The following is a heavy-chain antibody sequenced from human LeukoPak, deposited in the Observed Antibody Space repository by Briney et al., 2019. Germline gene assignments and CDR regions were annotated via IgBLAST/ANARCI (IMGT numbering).Heavy chain of an antibody. Sequence: SETLSLTCTVSGGSISSSSYYWGWIRQPPGKGLERIGSIYYSGSTYYNPSLKSRVTISVDTSKNQFSLKLSSVTAADTAVYYYAGGGGIVLMVYAGFDPWGQGTLVTVSS. V-gene: IGHV4-39*07. CDR3: AGGGGIVLMVYAGFDP. J-gene: IGHJ5*02. CDR1: GGSISSSSYY. D-gene: IGHD2-8*01. CDR2: IYYSGST.